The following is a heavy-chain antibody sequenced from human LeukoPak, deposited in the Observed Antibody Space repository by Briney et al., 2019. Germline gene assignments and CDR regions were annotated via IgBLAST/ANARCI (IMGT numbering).Heavy chain of an antibody. CDR3: AKDQVVVVGATFDY. V-gene: IGHV3-21*04. CDR1: GFTFSSYS. D-gene: IGHD1-26*01. Sequence: GGSLRLSCAASGFTFSSYSMNWVRQAPGKGLEWVSSISSSSSYIYYADSVKGRFTISRDNSKNTLYLQMNSLRAEDTAVYYCAKDQVVVVGATFDYWGQGTLVTVSS. J-gene: IGHJ4*02. CDR2: ISSSSSYI.